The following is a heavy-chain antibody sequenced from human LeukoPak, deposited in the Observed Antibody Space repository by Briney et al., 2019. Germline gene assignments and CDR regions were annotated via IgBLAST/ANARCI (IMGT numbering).Heavy chain of an antibody. V-gene: IGHV4-34*01. J-gene: IGHJ6*03. CDR3: ARGPFKRPYYYYYYMDV. CDR1: GGSFSGYY. Sequence: SETLSLTCAVYGGSFSGYYWSWIRQPPGKGLEWIGEINHSGSTNYNPSLKSRVTISVDTSKNQFSLKLSSVTAADTAVYYCARGPFKRPYYYYYYMDVWGKGTTVTVSS. CDR2: INHSGST.